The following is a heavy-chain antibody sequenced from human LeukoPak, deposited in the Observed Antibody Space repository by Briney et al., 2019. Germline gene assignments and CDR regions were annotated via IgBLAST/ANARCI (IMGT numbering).Heavy chain of an antibody. J-gene: IGHJ4*02. CDR1: GFTFSSYG. D-gene: IGHD3-10*01. CDR2: ISYDGSNK. V-gene: IGHV3-30*03. Sequence: GGSLRLSCAASGFTFSSYGMHWVRQAPGKGLEWVAVISYDGSNKYYADSVKGRFTISRDNAKNTMYLQMNSLRAEDTAVYYCARTYYGSGFAQYDYWGQGTLVTVSS. CDR3: ARTYYGSGFAQYDY.